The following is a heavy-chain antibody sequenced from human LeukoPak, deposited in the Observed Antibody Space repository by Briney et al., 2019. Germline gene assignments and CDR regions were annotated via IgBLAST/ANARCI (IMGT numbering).Heavy chain of an antibody. J-gene: IGHJ4*02. V-gene: IGHV3-23*01. Sequence: PGGSLRLSCAASGFTFSNYAMSWVRQTPGKGLEWVSTFSNTGSTYYADSVSGRFTISRDNSKDTLYLHMKSLRADDTAIYYCVKDFYDFWSGFDYWGQGALVTVSS. CDR3: VKDFYDFWSGFDY. D-gene: IGHD3-3*01. CDR2: FSNTGST. CDR1: GFTFSNYA.